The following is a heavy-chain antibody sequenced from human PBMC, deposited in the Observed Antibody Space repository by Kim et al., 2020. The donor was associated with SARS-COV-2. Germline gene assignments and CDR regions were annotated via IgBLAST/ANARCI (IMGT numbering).Heavy chain of an antibody. D-gene: IGHD1-7*01. CDR3: ARDAGTFFDV. Sequence: YYVDSVKGRFTRPRDNAKNSLYLQMTSLRAEDTAVYYCARDAGTFFDVWGQGTTVTVSS. V-gene: IGHV3-7*03. J-gene: IGHJ6*02.